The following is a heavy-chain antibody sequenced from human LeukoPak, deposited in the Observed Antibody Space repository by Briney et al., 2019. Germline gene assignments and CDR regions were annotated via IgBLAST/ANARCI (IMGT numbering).Heavy chain of an antibody. D-gene: IGHD5-18*01. CDR2: IKQDGSEK. Sequence: PGGSLRLSCAASGFTFSDYWMTWVRQAPGKGLEWVAHIKQDGSEKYYVDSVKGRFTISRDNSKNTLYLQMNSLRAEDTAVYYCAKVSDTAMVPGFDYWGQGTLVTVSS. CDR3: AKVSDTAMVPGFDY. CDR1: GFTFSDYW. V-gene: IGHV3-7*03. J-gene: IGHJ4*02.